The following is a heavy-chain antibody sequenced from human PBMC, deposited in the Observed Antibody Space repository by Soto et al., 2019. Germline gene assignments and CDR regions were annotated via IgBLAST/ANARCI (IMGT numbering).Heavy chain of an antibody. CDR1: GGSISSGDYY. CDR3: ARVGSGSYSAFAPFNWFDP. CDR2: IFYSGST. Sequence: NPSETLSLTCTVSGGSISSGDYYWSWIRQPPGKGLEWIGYIFYSGSTYYNPSLKSRVTISVDTSKNQFSLKLSSVTAADTAVYYCARVGSGSYSAFAPFNWFDPWGQGTLVTVSS. J-gene: IGHJ5*02. V-gene: IGHV4-30-4*01. D-gene: IGHD3-10*01.